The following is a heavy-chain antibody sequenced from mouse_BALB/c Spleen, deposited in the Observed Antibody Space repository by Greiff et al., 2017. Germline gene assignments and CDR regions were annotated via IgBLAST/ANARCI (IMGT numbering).Heavy chain of an antibody. CDR1: GFTFSSYG. J-gene: IGHJ2*01. Sequence: VQLKESGGDLVKPGGSLKLSCAASGFTFSSYGMSWVRQTPDKRLEWVATISSGGSYTYYPDSVKGRFTISRDNAKNTLYLQMSSLKSEDTAMYYCARHAYGNFFDYWGQGTTLTVSS. D-gene: IGHD2-1*01. CDR2: ISSGGSYT. V-gene: IGHV5-6*01. CDR3: ARHAYGNFFDY.